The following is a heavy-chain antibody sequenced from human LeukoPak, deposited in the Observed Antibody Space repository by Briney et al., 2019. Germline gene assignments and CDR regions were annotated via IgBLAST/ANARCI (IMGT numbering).Heavy chain of an antibody. D-gene: IGHD3-10*01. J-gene: IGHJ5*02. CDR3: ARDRGVAPTNKGGAWFDP. V-gene: IGHV3-7*01. Sequence: PGGSLRLSCAASGFTISSYWMSWARQAPGKGLEWVANIKQDGSEKYYVDSVEGRFTISRDNAKNSLFLQMNSLRAEDTAMYYCARDRGVAPTNKGGAWFDPWGQGTLVTVSS. CDR1: GFTISSYW. CDR2: IKQDGSEK.